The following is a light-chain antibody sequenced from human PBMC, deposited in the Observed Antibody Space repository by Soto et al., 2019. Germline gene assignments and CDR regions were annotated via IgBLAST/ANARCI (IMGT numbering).Light chain of an antibody. CDR2: GAS. V-gene: IGKV3-15*01. CDR3: QQYNTWLRT. CDR1: QSVSSN. J-gene: IGKJ1*01. Sequence: EIVMTQSPATLSVSPGERATLSCRASQSVSSNLAWYQQKPGQAPRLLIYGASTRATGIPARFSGSGSGTEFTLTISSLQSEDLAVYYCQQYNTWLRTFGQGTKV.